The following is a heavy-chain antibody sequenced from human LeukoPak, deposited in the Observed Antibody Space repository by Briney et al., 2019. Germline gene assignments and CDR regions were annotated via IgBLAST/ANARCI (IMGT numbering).Heavy chain of an antibody. CDR3: ARGRSGSYYDY. V-gene: IGHV3-66*02. Sequence: GGSLRLSCAASGFTVSSNYMSWVRQAPGKGLEWVSVIYSGGSTYYADSVKGRFTISRDNSKNTLYLQMNSLRAEDPAVYYCARGRSGSYYDYWGQGTLVTVSS. J-gene: IGHJ4*02. D-gene: IGHD1-26*01. CDR1: GFTVSSNY. CDR2: IYSGGST.